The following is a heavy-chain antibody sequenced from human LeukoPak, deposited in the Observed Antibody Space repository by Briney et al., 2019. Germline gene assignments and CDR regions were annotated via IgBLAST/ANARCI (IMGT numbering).Heavy chain of an antibody. D-gene: IGHD1-26*01. J-gene: IGHJ4*02. Sequence: GGSLRLSCAASGFTFSSYWMYWVRQAPGKGLVWVSRINGDGSSTTYADSVKGRFTISRDNAENTLYLQMNSLRAEDTAVYYCARNRGSYPFDYWGQGTLVTVSS. CDR3: ARNRGSYPFDY. CDR1: GFTFSSYW. V-gene: IGHV3-74*01. CDR2: INGDGSST.